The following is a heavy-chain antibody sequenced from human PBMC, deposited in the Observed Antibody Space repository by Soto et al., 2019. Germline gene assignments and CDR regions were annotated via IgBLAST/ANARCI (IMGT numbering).Heavy chain of an antibody. Sequence: SSETLSLTCTVSGGSISSGDYYWSWIRQPPGKGLEWIGYIYYSGSTYYNPSLKSRVTISVDTSKNQFSLKLSSVTAADTAVYYCARTYGSGSYSYFDYWGQGTLVTVSS. CDR2: IYYSGST. CDR3: ARTYGSGSYSYFDY. D-gene: IGHD3-10*01. CDR1: GGSISSGDYY. V-gene: IGHV4-30-4*01. J-gene: IGHJ4*02.